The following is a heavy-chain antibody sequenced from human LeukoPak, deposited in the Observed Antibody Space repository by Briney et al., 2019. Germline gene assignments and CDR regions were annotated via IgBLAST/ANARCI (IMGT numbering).Heavy chain of an antibody. CDR2: IWYDGSNK. CDR1: GFTFSSYG. CDR3: ARNGDYGSGSWKPFDI. V-gene: IGHV3-33*01. Sequence: GRSLRLSCAASGFTFSSYGMHWVRQAPGKGLEWVAVIWYDGSNKYYADSVKGRFTISRDNSKNTLYLQVNTLRVEDTAVYYCARNGDYGSGSWKPFDIWGQGTVVTVSS. J-gene: IGHJ3*02. D-gene: IGHD3-10*01.